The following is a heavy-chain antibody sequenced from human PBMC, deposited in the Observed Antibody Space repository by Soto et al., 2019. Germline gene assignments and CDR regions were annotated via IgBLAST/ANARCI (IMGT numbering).Heavy chain of an antibody. CDR3: TTRTGTTVLDYYYGMDV. Sequence: EVQLVESGGGLVKPGGSLRLSCAASGFTFSNAWMNWVRQAPGKGLEWVGRIKSKTDGGTTDYAAPVKGRFTISRDDSKNTLYLQMNSLKTEDTAVYYCTTRTGTTVLDYYYGMDVWGQGTTVTVSS. D-gene: IGHD1-1*01. CDR2: IKSKTDGGTT. CDR1: GFTFSNAW. V-gene: IGHV3-15*07. J-gene: IGHJ6*02.